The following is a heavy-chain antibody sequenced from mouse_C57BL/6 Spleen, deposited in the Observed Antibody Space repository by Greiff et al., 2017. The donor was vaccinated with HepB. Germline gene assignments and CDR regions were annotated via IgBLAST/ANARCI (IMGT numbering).Heavy chain of an antibody. CDR3: AKAQGPNCSSPWFAY. CDR2: ISSGSSTI. CDR1: GFTFSDYG. J-gene: IGHJ3*01. V-gene: IGHV5-17*01. D-gene: IGHD1-1*01. Sequence: EVQGVESGGGLVKPGGSLKLSCAASGFTFSDYGMHWVRQAPEKGLEWVAYISSGSSTIYYADTVKGRFTISRDNAKNTLFLQMTSLRSEDTAMYYCAKAQGPNCSSPWFAYWGQGTLVTVSA.